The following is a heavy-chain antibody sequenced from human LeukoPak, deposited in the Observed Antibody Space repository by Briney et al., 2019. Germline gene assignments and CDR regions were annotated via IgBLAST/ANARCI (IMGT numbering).Heavy chain of an antibody. CDR2: INPNSGGT. Sequence: ASVKVSCKASGYTFNLFYLHWVGQAPGQGLEWMGWINPNSGGTNYAQKFQGRVTMTRDTSISTAYMELSRLRSDDTAVYYCARWMATVTTPDYWGQGTLVTVSS. D-gene: IGHD4-11*01. J-gene: IGHJ4*02. CDR1: GYTFNLFY. V-gene: IGHV1-2*02. CDR3: ARWMATVTTPDY.